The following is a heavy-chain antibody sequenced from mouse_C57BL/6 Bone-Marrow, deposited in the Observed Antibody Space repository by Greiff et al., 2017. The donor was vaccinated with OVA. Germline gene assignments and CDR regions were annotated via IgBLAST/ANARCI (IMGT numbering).Heavy chain of an antibody. CDR2: ISDGGSYT. CDR1: GFTFSSYA. CDR3: ARDGGFDY. V-gene: IGHV5-4*01. J-gene: IGHJ2*01. Sequence: EVHLVESGGGLVKPGGSLKLSCAASGFTFSSYAMSWVRQTPERRLEWVATISDGGSYTYSPDNVKGRFTISRDNAKNNLYLQMSHLKSEDTAMYYCARDGGFDYWGQGTTLTVSS.